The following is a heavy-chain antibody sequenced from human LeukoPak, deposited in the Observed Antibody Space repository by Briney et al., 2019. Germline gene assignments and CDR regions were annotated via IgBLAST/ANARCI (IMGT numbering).Heavy chain of an antibody. J-gene: IGHJ4*02. D-gene: IGHD6-6*01. V-gene: IGHV3-48*01. Sequence: GGSLRLSCAVSGFTLSDFGMNWVRQAPGKGLEWVSYISSNSRTVDYADSVKGRFTISRDNAKNSLYLKMNTVRAEDTAVYYCARGGASRPDYWGRGTLVSVSS. CDR1: GFTLSDFG. CDR2: ISSNSRTV. CDR3: ARGGASRPDY.